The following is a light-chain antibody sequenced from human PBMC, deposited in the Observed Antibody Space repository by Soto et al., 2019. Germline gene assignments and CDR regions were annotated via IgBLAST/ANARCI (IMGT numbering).Light chain of an antibody. CDR2: GAS. Sequence: EIVLTQSPGTLSLSPGDRATLSCRASQSVNSNFLAWCQQKPGQAPRLLIYGASSRATDIPDTFSGSGSGTDFTLTISRLEPEDFAVYYCLKRYNWPPVTFGQGTRLEI. CDR1: QSVNSNF. V-gene: IGKV3D-20*02. CDR3: LKRYNWPPVT. J-gene: IGKJ5*01.